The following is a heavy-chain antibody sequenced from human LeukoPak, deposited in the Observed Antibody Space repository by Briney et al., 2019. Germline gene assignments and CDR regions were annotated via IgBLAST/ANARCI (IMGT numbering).Heavy chain of an antibody. CDR1: GGSISSSSYY. J-gene: IGHJ4*02. CDR2: IYYSGST. CDR3: ARLLCDFWSGYQTIRYYFDY. V-gene: IGHV4-39*01. D-gene: IGHD3-3*01. Sequence: SETLSLTCTVSGGSISSSSYYWGWIRQPPGKGLEWIGTIYYSGSTYYNPSLKSRVTISVDTSKNQFSLKPSSVTAADTAVYYCARLLCDFWSGYQTIRYYFDYWGQGTLVTVSS.